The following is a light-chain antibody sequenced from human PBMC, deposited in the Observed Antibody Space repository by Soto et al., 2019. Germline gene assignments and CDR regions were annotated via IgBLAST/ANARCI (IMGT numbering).Light chain of an antibody. CDR1: QGISNW. CDR3: QQTNSFPLT. V-gene: IGKV1-12*01. CDR2: AAS. J-gene: IGKJ4*01. Sequence: DIQMTQSPSSVAASLGDRVTITSPTSQGISNWLAWYQQKPGKAPKLLIYAASTLQSGVPSRFSGSGSGADFTLPITSLQREDSATYDCQQTNSFPLTFGGGTKGQI.